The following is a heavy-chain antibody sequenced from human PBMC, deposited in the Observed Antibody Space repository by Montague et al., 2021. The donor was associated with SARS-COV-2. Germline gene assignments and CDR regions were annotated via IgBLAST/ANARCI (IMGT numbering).Heavy chain of an antibody. CDR2: IYNSGST. V-gene: IGHV4-59*01. D-gene: IGHD6-13*01. J-gene: IGHJ3*02. CDR1: GGSISRYS. CDR3: ARVGRGSSWYEVAFDT. Sequence: SETLSLTCTVSGGSISRYSWTWIRQPPGKGLEWIGYIYNSGSTNXNPSLTSRVTISVDTSKNQFSLKLSSVAAADTAVYYCARVGRGSSWYEVAFDTWGRGTVVTVSS.